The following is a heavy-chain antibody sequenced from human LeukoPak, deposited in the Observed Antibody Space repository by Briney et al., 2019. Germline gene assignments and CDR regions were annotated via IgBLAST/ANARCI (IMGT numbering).Heavy chain of an antibody. CDR1: GDSVSSNSAA. Sequence: SQTLSLTCAISGDSVSSNSAAWNWIRQSPSRGLEWLGRTYYRSKWYNDYAVSVKSRITINPDTSKNQFSLKLSSVTAADTAVYYCARRVSVTTLGGNRFDPWGQGTLVTVSS. V-gene: IGHV6-1*01. D-gene: IGHD3-16*01. CDR3: ARRVSVTTLGGNRFDP. CDR2: TYYRSKWYN. J-gene: IGHJ5*02.